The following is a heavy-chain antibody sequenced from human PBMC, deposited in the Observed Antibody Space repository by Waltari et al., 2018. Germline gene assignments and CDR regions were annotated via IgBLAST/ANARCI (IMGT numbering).Heavy chain of an antibody. CDR1: GYTFTGHY. Sequence: QVQLVQSRAEVKKPGASVKVSCKASGYTFTGHYIYWVRQAPGQGLEWLGWINPNSGGTNYAQKFQGRVTMTRDTSISTVYMELSRLTSDDTAVYYCARDKEEGSYYYYYMDVWGKGTTVTVSS. D-gene: IGHD1-26*01. CDR3: ARDKEEGSYYYYYMDV. J-gene: IGHJ6*03. V-gene: IGHV1-2*02. CDR2: INPNSGGT.